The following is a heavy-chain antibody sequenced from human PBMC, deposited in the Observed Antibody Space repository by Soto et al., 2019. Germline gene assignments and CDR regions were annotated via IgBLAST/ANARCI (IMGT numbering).Heavy chain of an antibody. CDR3: ARDRERKWLDQNENWFDP. CDR1: GYTFTSYG. CDR2: ISAYNGNT. Sequence: ASVKVSCKASGYTFTSYGISWVRQAPGQGLEWMGWISAYNGNTNYAQKLQGRVTMTTNTSTSTAYMELRSLRSDDTAVYYCARDRERKWLDQNENWFDPWGQGTLVTVSS. D-gene: IGHD6-19*01. J-gene: IGHJ5*02. V-gene: IGHV1-18*01.